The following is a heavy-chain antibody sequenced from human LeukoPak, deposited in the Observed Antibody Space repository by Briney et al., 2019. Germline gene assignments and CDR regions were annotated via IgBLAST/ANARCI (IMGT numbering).Heavy chain of an antibody. J-gene: IGHJ4*02. CDR2: ISGSGGNT. CDR1: GFTFSSYA. V-gene: IGHV3-23*01. Sequence: GGSLRLSCAASGFTFSSYAMSWVRQAPGKGLEWVSAISGSGGNTYYADSVKGRFTISRDNSKNTLYLQMNSLRDEDTGVYYCAIMHGYYDGSGFWVQWGQGTLVTVSS. CDR3: AIMHGYYDGSGFWVQ. D-gene: IGHD3-22*01.